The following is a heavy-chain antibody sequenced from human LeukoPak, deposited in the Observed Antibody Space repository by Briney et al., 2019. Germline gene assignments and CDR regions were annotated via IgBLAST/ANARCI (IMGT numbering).Heavy chain of an antibody. Sequence: PGGSLRLSCAASGFTFSSYSMNWVRQAPGKGLEWVSSISSSSSYIYYADSVKGRFTISRDNAKNSLYLQMNSLTVEDTAVYYCARDQSDVSGYYPYLDYWGQGTLVTVSS. V-gene: IGHV3-21*01. J-gene: IGHJ4*02. CDR2: ISSSSSYI. D-gene: IGHD3-3*01. CDR1: GFTFSSYS. CDR3: ARDQSDVSGYYPYLDY.